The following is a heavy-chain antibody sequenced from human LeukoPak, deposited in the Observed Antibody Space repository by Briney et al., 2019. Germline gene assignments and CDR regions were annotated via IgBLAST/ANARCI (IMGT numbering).Heavy chain of an antibody. Sequence: PGASLRLSCAASGFTVSSNYMSWVRQAPGKGLEWVSVIYSGGTTHYGDTVKGRFTISRDNSKNTLYLQMDSLRVEDTAVYYCARGGRRYGSGSYYSASFDYWGQGTLVTVSS. V-gene: IGHV3-66*01. J-gene: IGHJ4*02. CDR3: ARGGRRYGSGSYYSASFDY. D-gene: IGHD3-10*01. CDR2: IYSGGTT. CDR1: GFTVSSNY.